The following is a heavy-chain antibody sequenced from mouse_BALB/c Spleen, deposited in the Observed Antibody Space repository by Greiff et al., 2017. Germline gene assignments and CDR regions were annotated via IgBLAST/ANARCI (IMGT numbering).Heavy chain of an antibody. CDR3: ASLTGKDAMDY. Sequence: EVQLVESGGDLVKPGGSLKLSCAASGFTFSSYGMSWVRQTPDKRLEWVATISSGGSYTYYPDSVKGRFTISRDNAKNTLYLQMSSLKSEDTAMYYCASLTGKDAMDYWGQGTSVTVSS. CDR2: ISSGGSYT. CDR1: GFTFSSYG. J-gene: IGHJ4*01. V-gene: IGHV5-6*01. D-gene: IGHD4-1*01.